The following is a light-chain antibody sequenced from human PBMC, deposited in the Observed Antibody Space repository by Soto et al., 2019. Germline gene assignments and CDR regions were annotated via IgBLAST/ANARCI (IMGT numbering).Light chain of an antibody. J-gene: IGLJ2*01. CDR3: SSYGGSNTVV. CDR2: GVS. CDR1: SRDVGGYNY. V-gene: IGLV2-8*01. Sequence: QSALTQPPSASGSPGQSVTISCTGSSRDVGGYNYVSWYQQHPGKAPKLMIYGVSKRPSGVPDRLSGSKSGNTASLTVSGLQAEDEADYYCSSYGGSNTVVFGGGTKLTVL.